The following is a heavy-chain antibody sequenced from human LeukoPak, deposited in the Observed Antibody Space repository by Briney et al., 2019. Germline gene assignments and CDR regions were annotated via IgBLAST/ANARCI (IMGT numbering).Heavy chain of an antibody. CDR2: IYYSGST. CDR3: ARGGRGYSGYDYVDYFDY. CDR1: GGSVSSSSYY. V-gene: IGHV4-39*07. Sequence: SETLSLTCTVSGGSVSSSSYYWGWIRQPPGNGLEWIGSIYYSGSTYYNPSLKSRVTISVDTSKNQFSLKLSSVTAADTAVYYCARGGRGYSGYDYVDYFDYWGQGTLVTVSS. D-gene: IGHD5-12*01. J-gene: IGHJ4*02.